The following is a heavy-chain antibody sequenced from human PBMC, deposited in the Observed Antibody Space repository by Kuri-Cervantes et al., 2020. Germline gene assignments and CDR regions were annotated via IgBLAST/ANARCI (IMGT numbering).Heavy chain of an antibody. J-gene: IGHJ3*02. Sequence: SVKVSCKASGGTFSSYAISWVRQAPGQGLEWMGGIIPIFGTANYAQKFQGRVTMTRDTSTSTVYMELSSLRSEDTAVYYCAGEYRGLDAFDIWGQGTMVTVSS. D-gene: IGHD5-12*01. CDR2: IIPIFGTA. V-gene: IGHV1-69*05. CDR3: AGEYRGLDAFDI. CDR1: GGTFSSYA.